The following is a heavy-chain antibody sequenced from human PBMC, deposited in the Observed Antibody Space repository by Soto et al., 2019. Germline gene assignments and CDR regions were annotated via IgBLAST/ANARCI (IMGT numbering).Heavy chain of an antibody. CDR3: ARGRCRGGSCYIDY. D-gene: IGHD2-15*01. V-gene: IGHV4-34*01. CDR1: GGSFSGYY. Sequence: SETLSLTCAVYGGSFSGYYWSWIRQPPGKGLEWIGEINHSGSTNYNPSLKSRVTISVDTSKNQFSLKLSSVTAADTAVYYCARGRCRGGSCYIDYWGQGTPVTVSS. CDR2: INHSGST. J-gene: IGHJ4*02.